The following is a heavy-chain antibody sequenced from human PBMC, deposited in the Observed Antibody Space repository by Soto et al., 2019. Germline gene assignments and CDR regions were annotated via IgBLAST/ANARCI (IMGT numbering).Heavy chain of an antibody. CDR2: INPSGGST. CDR1: GYTFTSYY. CDR3: ARSKRDYTALDAFDI. V-gene: IGHV1-46*01. J-gene: IGHJ3*02. D-gene: IGHD3-3*01. Sequence: GASVKVSCKASGYTFTSYYMHWVRQAPGQGLEWMGIINPSGGSTSYAQKFQGRVTMTRDTSTSTVYMELSSLRSEDTAVYYCARSKRDYTALDAFDIWGHGTMVTVSS.